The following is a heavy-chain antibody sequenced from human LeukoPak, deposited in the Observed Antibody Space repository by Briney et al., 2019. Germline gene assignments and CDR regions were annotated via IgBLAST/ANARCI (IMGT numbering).Heavy chain of an antibody. D-gene: IGHD3-22*01. CDR3: ARGLYESNNSMYY. CDR2: IYASGST. V-gene: IGHV4-61*02. CDR1: GGSISSGSYC. J-gene: IGHJ4*02. Sequence: SETLSLTCTVSGGSISSGSYCWSWIRQPAGKGLEWIGRIYASGSTNYNPSLKSRVTISVDTSKNQFSLKLSSVTAADTAVYYCARGLYESNNSMYYWGQGTLVTVSS.